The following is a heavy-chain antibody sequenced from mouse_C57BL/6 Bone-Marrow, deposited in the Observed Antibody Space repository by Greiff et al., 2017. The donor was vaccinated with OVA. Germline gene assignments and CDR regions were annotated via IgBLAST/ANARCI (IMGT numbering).Heavy chain of an antibody. V-gene: IGHV1-69*01. CDR3: AREVYSGYDPYAMEY. CDR2: IDPSDSYT. D-gene: IGHD2-2*01. CDR1: GYTFTSYW. J-gene: IGHJ4*01. Sequence: VQLQQPGAELVMPGASVKLSCKASGYTFTSYWMHWVKQRPGQGLEWIGEIDPSDSYTNYNQKFKGKSTLTVDKSSSTAYMQLSSLTSEDSAVYYCAREVYSGYDPYAMEYWGQGTSVSVSS.